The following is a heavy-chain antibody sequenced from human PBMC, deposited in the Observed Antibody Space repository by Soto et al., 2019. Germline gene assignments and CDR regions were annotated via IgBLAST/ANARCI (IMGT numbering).Heavy chain of an antibody. CDR2: IYYSGST. J-gene: IGHJ6*03. CDR3: ARVGCGGDCYSYYYYYYMDF. D-gene: IGHD2-21*01. CDR1: GGSISSYY. V-gene: IGHV4-59*01. Sequence: SETLSLTCTVSGGSISSYYWSWIQQPPGKGLEWIGYIYYSGSTNYNPSLKSRVTISVDASKNQFSLKLSSVTAADTAVYYCARVGCGGDCYSYYYYYYMDFWGKGTTVTVSS.